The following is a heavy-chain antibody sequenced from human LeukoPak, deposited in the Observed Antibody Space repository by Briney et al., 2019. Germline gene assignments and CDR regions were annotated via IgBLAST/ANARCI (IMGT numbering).Heavy chain of an antibody. Sequence: SETLSLTCSVSGGSISLSNYYWGWIRQPPGKGLEWIGSIYYSGSTYDNLSLKSRVTMSIDTSKDQFSLKLSSVTAADTAVYYCARESGSPWDFDYWGQGTLVTVSS. J-gene: IGHJ4*02. D-gene: IGHD1-26*01. V-gene: IGHV4-39*07. CDR2: IYYSGST. CDR1: GGSISLSNYY. CDR3: ARESGSPWDFDY.